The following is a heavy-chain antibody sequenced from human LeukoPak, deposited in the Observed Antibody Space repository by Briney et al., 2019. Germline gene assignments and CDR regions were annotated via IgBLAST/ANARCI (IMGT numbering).Heavy chain of an antibody. D-gene: IGHD3-3*01. J-gene: IGHJ4*02. CDR3: ARVPRPLWSGYSKTGEFDY. Sequence: PSETLSLTCAVYGGSFSGCYWSWIRQPPGKGLEWIVEINHSGSTNYNPSLKSRVTISVDTSKNQFSLKLSSVTAADTAVYYCARVPRPLWSGYSKTGEFDYWGQGTLVTVSS. CDR2: INHSGST. CDR1: GGSFSGCY. V-gene: IGHV4-34*01.